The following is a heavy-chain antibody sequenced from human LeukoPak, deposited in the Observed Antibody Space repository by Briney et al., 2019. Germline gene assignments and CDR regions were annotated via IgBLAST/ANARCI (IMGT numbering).Heavy chain of an antibody. CDR2: IYPADSDT. CDR3: ARQGAAGRYYYYYMDV. V-gene: IGHV5-51*01. Sequence: GESLKISCKGSGYRFSSYWIAWVRQMPGKGLEWMGIIYPADSDTTYSPSFQGQVTLSADKSIGIAYLQWSSLKASDTAMYYCARQGAAGRYYYYYMDVWGKGTTVTVSS. J-gene: IGHJ6*03. CDR1: GYRFSSYW. D-gene: IGHD6-13*01.